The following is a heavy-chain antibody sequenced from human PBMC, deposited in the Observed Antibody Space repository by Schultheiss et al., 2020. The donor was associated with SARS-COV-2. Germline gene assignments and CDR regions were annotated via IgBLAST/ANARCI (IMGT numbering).Heavy chain of an antibody. J-gene: IGHJ4*02. CDR2: ISSNGGST. Sequence: GGSLRLSCAASGFTFSSYAMHWVRQAPGKGLEYVSAISSNGGSTYYANSVKGRFTISRDNSKNTLYLQMGSLRAEDMAVYYCARGAGDYWGQGTLVTVSS. CDR3: ARGAGDY. D-gene: IGHD6-19*01. CDR1: GFTFSSYA. V-gene: IGHV3-64*01.